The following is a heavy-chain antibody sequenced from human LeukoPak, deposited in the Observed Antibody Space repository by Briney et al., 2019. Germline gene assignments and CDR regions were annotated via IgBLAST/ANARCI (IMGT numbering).Heavy chain of an antibody. CDR3: ARDWSSESDY. V-gene: IGHV3-7*01. CDR1: GFTFSRYW. Sequence: GGSLRLSCAASGFTFSRYWMTWVRQAPGKGLECVANIKQDGSEKYYVDSVKGRFTISRDNAKNSLYLQMNSLRADDTAVYYCARDWSSESDYWGQGTLVTVSS. D-gene: IGHD1-14*01. J-gene: IGHJ4*02. CDR2: IKQDGSEK.